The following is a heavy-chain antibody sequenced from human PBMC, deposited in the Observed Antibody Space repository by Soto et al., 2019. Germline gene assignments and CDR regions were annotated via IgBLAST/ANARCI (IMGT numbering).Heavy chain of an antibody. CDR3: AMGLGVTMIDSAFVI. V-gene: IGHV4-31*03. D-gene: IGHD3-22*01. J-gene: IGHJ3*02. CDR1: GGSISSGGYY. Sequence: QVQLQESGPGMVKPSQTLSLTCPVSGGSISSGGYYWIWIRQHPGKGLEWIVYIYYSGSTYYNPSLKSRFTLAVDTSKNQLSLKLSYVTAADTAVYYCAMGLGVTMIDSAFVIWGQWTMVTVSS. CDR2: IYYSGST.